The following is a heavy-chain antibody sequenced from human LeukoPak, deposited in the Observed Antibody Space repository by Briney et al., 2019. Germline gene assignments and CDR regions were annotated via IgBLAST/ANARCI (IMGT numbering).Heavy chain of an antibody. V-gene: IGHV4-59*01. CDR2: IYYSGNT. CDR1: GGSMRNYY. J-gene: IGHJ6*03. CDR3: ARGEYGGSQTGSEYYYIDV. D-gene: IGHD1-26*01. Sequence: KPSETLSLTCSVSGGSMRNYYWSWIRQPPGKGLEWIGYIYYSGNTNYNPSLKSRVTISLDTSKNQFSLRLSSVTAADSAVYYCARGEYGGSQTGSEYYYIDVWGKGTTVTVSS.